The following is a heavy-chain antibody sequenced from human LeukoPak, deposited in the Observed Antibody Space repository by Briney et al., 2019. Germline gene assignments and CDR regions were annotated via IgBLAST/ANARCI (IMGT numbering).Heavy chain of an antibody. D-gene: IGHD4-17*01. CDR2: ISSSGSTI. CDR1: GFTFSDYY. Sequence: KTGGSLRLSCAASGFTFSDYYMSWIRQAPGKGLEWVSYISSSGSTIYYADSVKGRFTISRDNAKNSLYLQMNSLRAEDTAVYYCASSHYGGNQIDYWGQGTLVTVSS. J-gene: IGHJ4*02. V-gene: IGHV3-11*01. CDR3: ASSHYGGNQIDY.